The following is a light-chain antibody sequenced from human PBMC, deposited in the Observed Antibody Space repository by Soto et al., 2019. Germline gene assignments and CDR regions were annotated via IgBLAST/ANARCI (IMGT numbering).Light chain of an antibody. CDR2: SNN. CDR3: AAWDDRLNGVV. V-gene: IGLV1-44*01. J-gene: IGLJ2*01. Sequence: QAVVTQPPSASGTPGQRVTISCSGSRFNIGRNTVNWHQQLPGSAPKLLLYSNNQRPSGVPDRFSGSRSGTSASLAISGLQSEDEADYYCAAWDDRLNGVVFGGGTKLTVL. CDR1: RFNIGRNT.